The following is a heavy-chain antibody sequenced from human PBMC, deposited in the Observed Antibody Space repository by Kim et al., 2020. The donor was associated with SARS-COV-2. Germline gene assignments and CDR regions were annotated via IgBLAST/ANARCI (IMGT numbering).Heavy chain of an antibody. V-gene: IGHV3-33*01. CDR2: IWYDGSNK. J-gene: IGHJ6*02. CDR1: GFIFSSYD. CDR3: ARDLLVGATSYGMDV. D-gene: IGHD1-26*01. Sequence: GGSLRLSCAASGFIFSSYDMHWVRQAPGKGLEWVAVIWYDGSNKYYADSVKGRFTISRDNSKNTLYLQMNSLRAEDTAVYYCARDLLVGATSYGMDVWGQGTTVTVSS.